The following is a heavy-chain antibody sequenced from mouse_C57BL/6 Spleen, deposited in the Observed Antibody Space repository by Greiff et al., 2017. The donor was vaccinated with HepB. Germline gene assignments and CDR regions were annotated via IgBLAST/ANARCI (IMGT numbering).Heavy chain of an antibody. J-gene: IGHJ3*01. CDR1: GFTFSNYW. V-gene: IGHV6-3*01. Sequence: EVKLVESGGGLVQPGGSMKLSCVASGFTFSNYWMNWVRQSPEKGLEWVAQIRLKSDNYATHYAESVKGRFTISRDDSKSSVYLQMNNLRAEDTGIYYCTAWDGFAYWGQGTLVTVSA. CDR2: IRLKSDNYAT. CDR3: TAWDGFAY. D-gene: IGHD4-1*01.